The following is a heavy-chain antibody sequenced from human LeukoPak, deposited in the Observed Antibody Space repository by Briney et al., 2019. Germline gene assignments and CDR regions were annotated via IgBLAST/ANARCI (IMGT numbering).Heavy chain of an antibody. Sequence: GGSLRLSCAASRFSFSSYGMHWVRQAPGKGLEWVAYLQYDRTNVQYADSVRGRFTISRDNSKNILYLQMNSLRAEDTAVYYCAKDPRYSSGWSNWFDPWGQGTLVTVSS. CDR2: LQYDRTNV. CDR1: RFSFSSYG. V-gene: IGHV3-30*02. D-gene: IGHD6-19*01. J-gene: IGHJ5*02. CDR3: AKDPRYSSGWSNWFDP.